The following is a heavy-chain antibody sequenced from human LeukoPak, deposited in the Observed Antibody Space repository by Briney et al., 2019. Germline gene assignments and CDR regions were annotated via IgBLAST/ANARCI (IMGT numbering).Heavy chain of an antibody. CDR1: GGTFSSYA. J-gene: IGHJ5*02. Sequence: ASVKVSCKASGGTFSSYAISWVRQATGQGLEWMGWMSPNSGNTGYAQKFQGRVTMTRDTSISTAYMELSSLRSEDTAVYYCARDRDCGGDCYSGWFDPWGQGTLVTVSS. D-gene: IGHD2-21*01. V-gene: IGHV1-8*02. CDR3: ARDRDCGGDCYSGWFDP. CDR2: MSPNSGNT.